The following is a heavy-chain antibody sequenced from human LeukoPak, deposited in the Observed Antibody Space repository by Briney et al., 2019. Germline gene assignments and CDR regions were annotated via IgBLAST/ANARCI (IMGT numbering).Heavy chain of an antibody. CDR3: TRRSIAAAGKYNWFAP. CDR2: INPSGGGT. V-gene: IGHV1-46*03. Sequence: GASVKVSCKASGYTFTGYYMHWVRQAPGQGLEWMGIINPSGGGTSYAQKFQGRVTMTRDTSTSTVYIELSSLRSEDTAVYYCTRRSIAAAGKYNWFAPWGKGTLVTVSS. CDR1: GYTFTGYY. J-gene: IGHJ5*02. D-gene: IGHD6-13*01.